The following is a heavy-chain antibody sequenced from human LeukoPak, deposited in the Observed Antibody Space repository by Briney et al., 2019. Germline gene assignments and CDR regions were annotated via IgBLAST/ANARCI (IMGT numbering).Heavy chain of an antibody. CDR2: LYSGGNT. CDR3: AREGYGDYAAFDI. V-gene: IGHV3-66*01. J-gene: IGHJ3*02. CDR1: GFTFSGAW. D-gene: IGHD4-17*01. Sequence: PGGSLRLSCAASGFTFSGAWMSWVRQAPGKGLEWVSVLYSGGNTFYADSVKGRFTVSRDNSRNTLYLQMSSLRAEDTAVYYCAREGYGDYAAFDIWGQGTMVTVSS.